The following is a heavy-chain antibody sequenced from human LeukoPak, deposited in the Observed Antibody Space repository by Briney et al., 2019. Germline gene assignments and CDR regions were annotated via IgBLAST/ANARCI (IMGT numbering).Heavy chain of an antibody. J-gene: IGHJ4*02. V-gene: IGHV5-51*01. Sequence: GVSLKISSKGSGYSFTNYWIGWARPMTGKGLEWMGIIYPGDSDTRYSPSIQGQVTISIAKSISTAYVQWSSLKASDTAMYYCARHGVFCGGDCYSGFDYWGQGTLVTVSS. CDR3: ARHGVFCGGDCYSGFDY. CDR1: GYSFTNYW. CDR2: IYPGDSDT. D-gene: IGHD2-21*02.